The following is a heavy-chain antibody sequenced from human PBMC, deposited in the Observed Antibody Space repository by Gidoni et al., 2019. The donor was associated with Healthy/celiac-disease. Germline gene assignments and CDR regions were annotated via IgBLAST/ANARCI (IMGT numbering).Heavy chain of an antibody. CDR3: ARDGPPLIMGATNYFDY. Sequence: ELQLVESGGGLVKPGWSLRLSCAASGFTFSSYRMNWVRQAPGKGLEWVSSISSSSSYIYYADSVKGRFTISRDNDKNSLYLQMNSLRAEDTAVYYCARDGPPLIMGATNYFDYWGQGTLVTVSS. V-gene: IGHV3-21*01. D-gene: IGHD1-26*01. J-gene: IGHJ4*02. CDR2: ISSSSSYI. CDR1: GFTFSSYR.